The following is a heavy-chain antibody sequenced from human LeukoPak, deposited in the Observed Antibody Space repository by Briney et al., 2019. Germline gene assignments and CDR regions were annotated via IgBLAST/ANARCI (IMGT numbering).Heavy chain of an antibody. Sequence: SETLSLTCTVSGGSISSSSHYWGWIRQPPGKGLEWIGSIYYSGSTYYNPSLKSRVTISVDTSKNQFSLKLSSVTAADTAVYYCARRAALYYFDYWGQGTLVTVSS. J-gene: IGHJ4*02. CDR2: IYYSGST. CDR3: ARRAALYYFDY. D-gene: IGHD6-6*01. V-gene: IGHV4-39*01. CDR1: GGSISSSSHY.